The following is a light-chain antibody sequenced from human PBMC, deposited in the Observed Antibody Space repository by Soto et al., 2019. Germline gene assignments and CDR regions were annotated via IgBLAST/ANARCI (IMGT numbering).Light chain of an antibody. V-gene: IGLV2-11*01. Sequence: QSALTQPRSVSGSPGQSVTISCTGTSSDVGGYNYVSWYQQHPGKAPKLMIYDVSARPSGVPDRFSGSKSGNTASLTISGLQAEDEADYYCCSYAGSYTFGAFGGGTKLTVL. CDR1: SSDVGGYNY. J-gene: IGLJ2*01. CDR3: CSYAGSYTFGA. CDR2: DVS.